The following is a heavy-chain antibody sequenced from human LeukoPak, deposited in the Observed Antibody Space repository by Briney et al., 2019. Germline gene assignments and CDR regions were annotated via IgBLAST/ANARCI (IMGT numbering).Heavy chain of an antibody. V-gene: IGHV1-69*13. CDR3: ARDLAYYYDSSGYYPFDY. D-gene: IGHD3-22*01. J-gene: IGHJ4*02. CDR2: IIPIFGTA. Sequence: SVKVSCKASGGTFSSYAISWVRQAPGQGLEWMGGIIPIFGTANYAQKFQGRVTITADESTSTAYMELSSLRSEDTAVYYCARDLAYYYDSSGYYPFDYWGQGTLVTVSS. CDR1: GGTFSSYA.